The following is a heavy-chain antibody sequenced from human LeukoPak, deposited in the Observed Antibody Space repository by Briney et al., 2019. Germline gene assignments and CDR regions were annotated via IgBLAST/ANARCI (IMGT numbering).Heavy chain of an antibody. Sequence: GGSLRLPCAASGFTFSSYAMHWVRQAPGKGLEWVAVISYDGSNKYYADSVKGRFTISRDNSKNTLYLQMNSLRAEDTAVYYCARDGYSGYDGVDYWGQGTLVTVSS. V-gene: IGHV3-30*04. CDR2: ISYDGSNK. CDR3: ARDGYSGYDGVDY. CDR1: GFTFSSYA. J-gene: IGHJ4*02. D-gene: IGHD5-12*01.